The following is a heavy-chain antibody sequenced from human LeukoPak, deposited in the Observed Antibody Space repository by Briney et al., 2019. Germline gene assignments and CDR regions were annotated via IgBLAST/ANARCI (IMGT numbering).Heavy chain of an antibody. CDR2: IYSSGYT. D-gene: IGHD1/OR15-1a*01. CDR3: ARGEHSVDS. Sequence: SETLSLTCTVSGGAIRSHYWNWTRQPAGKGLEWIGRIYSSGYTNDNPSLKSRITMSVDMSKNQFSLRLNSVTAADTAVYYCARGEHSVDSWGQGMLVAVSS. CDR1: GGAIRSHY. J-gene: IGHJ4*02. V-gene: IGHV4-4*07.